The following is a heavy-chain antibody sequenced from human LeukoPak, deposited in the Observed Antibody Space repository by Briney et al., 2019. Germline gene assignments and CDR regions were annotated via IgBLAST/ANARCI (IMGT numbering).Heavy chain of an antibody. CDR3: AKVPTLTVTTGD. V-gene: IGHV3-21*04. CDR1: GFTFSGYS. J-gene: IGHJ4*02. CDR2: ISSTSEYI. D-gene: IGHD4-17*01. Sequence: PGGSLRLSCAASGFTFSGYSLNWVRQAPGEGLEWASSISSTSEYIHYADSVKGRFTISRDNAKNSLYLQTNSLRAEDTAVYYCAKVPTLTVTTGDWGQGTLVTVSS.